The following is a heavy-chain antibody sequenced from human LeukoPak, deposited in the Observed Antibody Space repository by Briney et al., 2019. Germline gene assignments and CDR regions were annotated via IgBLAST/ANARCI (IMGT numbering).Heavy chain of an antibody. D-gene: IGHD6-19*01. CDR1: GLTFSNFG. CDR2: ISGSGDST. V-gene: IGHV3-23*01. Sequence: GGTLRLSCVASGLTFSNFGMSWVRQAPGKGLEWVSAISGSGDSTYYADSVKDRFIISRDNSKNTLSLQMDSLRTEDTAVYYCARAVAMTGAFRDNWFDPWGKGTLVTVSS. J-gene: IGHJ5*02. CDR3: ARAVAMTGAFRDNWFDP.